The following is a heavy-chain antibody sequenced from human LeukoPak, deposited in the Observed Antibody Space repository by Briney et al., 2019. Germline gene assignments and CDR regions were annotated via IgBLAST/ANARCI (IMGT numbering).Heavy chain of an antibody. D-gene: IGHD2-15*01. Sequence: SGPALVNPTQTLTLTCTFSGFSLSSGAVGVGWIRQPPGGALEWLGVIYENDEKLYSSSLQNRLSITKDTSKNQVVLTMANMEPVDTATYYCAHRRCGVASDIWGQGTKVTVSS. V-gene: IGHV2-5*01. CDR3: AHRRCGVASDI. CDR2: IYENDEK. J-gene: IGHJ3*02. CDR1: GFSLSSGAVG.